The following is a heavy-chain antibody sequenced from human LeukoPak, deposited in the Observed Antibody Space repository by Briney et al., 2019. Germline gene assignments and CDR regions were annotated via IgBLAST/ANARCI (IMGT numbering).Heavy chain of an antibody. V-gene: IGHV4-59*01. Sequence: SETLSLTCTVSGGSISSYYWSWIRQPPGKGLEWIGYIYYSGSTNYNPSLKSRVTISVDTSKNQFSLKLSSVTAADTAVYYCARAYFCGGDCYSFDYWGQGTLVTASS. D-gene: IGHD2-21*02. CDR1: GGSISSYY. CDR2: IYYSGST. CDR3: ARAYFCGGDCYSFDY. J-gene: IGHJ4*02.